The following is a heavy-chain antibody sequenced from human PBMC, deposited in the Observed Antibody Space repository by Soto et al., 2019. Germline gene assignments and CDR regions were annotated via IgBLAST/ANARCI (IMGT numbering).Heavy chain of an antibody. V-gene: IGHV3-15*01. D-gene: IGHD3-10*01. CDR1: RFTFSNAW. Sequence: EVQLMESGXGXVXXXXXLRLSCAASRFTFSNAWMSWVRQAPGKGLEWVGRIKSKTDGGTTDYAAPVKGRFTISRDDSKNTLYLQMNSLKTEDTAVYYCKRDGSGSYDWGQGTLVTVSS. J-gene: IGHJ4*02. CDR3: KRDGSGSYD. CDR2: IKSKTDGGTT.